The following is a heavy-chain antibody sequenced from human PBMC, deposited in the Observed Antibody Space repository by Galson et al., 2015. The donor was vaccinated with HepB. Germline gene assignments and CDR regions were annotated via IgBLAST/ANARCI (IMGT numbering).Heavy chain of an antibody. D-gene: IGHD3-16*02. J-gene: IGHJ4*02. Sequence: SLRLSCAASGFTFSNYALHWVRQAPGKGLEWVTVISYNGTNKYYSDSVQGRFTISRDNSKNTLYLQMNSLRAEDTAVYYCARESRRNAVIGNFDYWGQGTMVTVSS. V-gene: IGHV3-30*04. CDR1: GFTFSNYA. CDR2: ISYNGTNK. CDR3: ARESRRNAVIGNFDY.